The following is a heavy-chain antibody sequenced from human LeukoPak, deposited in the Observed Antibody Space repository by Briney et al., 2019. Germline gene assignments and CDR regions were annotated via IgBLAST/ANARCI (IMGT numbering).Heavy chain of an antibody. CDR1: GFSFSDHA. D-gene: IGHD1-26*01. J-gene: IGHJ4*02. CDR3: AKPSGNCVDY. V-gene: IGHV3-30*02. Sequence: GGSLRLSCGASGFSFSDHAMHWVRQAPDKGLEWVAFIRFDGTATDYTDSVKGRFTISRDISKNTLFLQMNSLRPEDTGVYFCAKPSGNCVDYWGQGTLVTVSS. CDR2: IRFDGTAT.